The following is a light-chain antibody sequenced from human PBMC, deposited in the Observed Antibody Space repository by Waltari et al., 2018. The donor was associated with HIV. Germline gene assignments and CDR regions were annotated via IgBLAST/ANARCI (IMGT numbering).Light chain of an antibody. Sequence: QSVLTQPPSMSAAPGQRVTISCSGSSSNIGNHCVSWYNFVPETPPKLLVYDNNKRPSGIPDRFSASQSGTSATLVIAGLQAGDEADYFCGTWDTGLSVLVFGGGTKLTVL. J-gene: IGLJ3*02. V-gene: IGLV1-51*01. CDR2: DNN. CDR1: SSNIGNHC. CDR3: GTWDTGLSVLV.